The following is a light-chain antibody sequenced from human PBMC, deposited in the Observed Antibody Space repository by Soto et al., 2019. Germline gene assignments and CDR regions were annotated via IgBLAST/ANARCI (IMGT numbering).Light chain of an antibody. J-gene: IGKJ2*01. CDR1: XXXXXX. Sequence: DIQMTQSPSSVSASVGDRVTITCRASXXXXXXLAWYQQKPGKAPKLLISAASSLQSGVPSRFSGSGSGTDXTXTISSLQPEDFASYYCQQANSFPYTFGQGTKLEIK. CDR3: QQANSFPYT. V-gene: IGKV1-12*01. CDR2: AAS.